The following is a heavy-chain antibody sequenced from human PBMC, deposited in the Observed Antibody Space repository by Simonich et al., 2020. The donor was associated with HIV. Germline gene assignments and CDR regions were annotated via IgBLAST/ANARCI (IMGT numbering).Heavy chain of an antibody. J-gene: IGHJ3*02. Sequence: QVQLVQSGAEVKKPGASVKVSCKASGYTFTGYYMHWVRQAPGQGLEWMGRITPNSGGTDYPQKFQGRVTMTRDKSITTAYMELSRLRSDDTAFYYCATHGPGSYSSALDIWGQGTMVTVSS. CDR1: GYTFTGYY. CDR3: ATHGPGSYSSALDI. D-gene: IGHD1-26*01. V-gene: IGHV1-2*06. CDR2: ITPNSGGT.